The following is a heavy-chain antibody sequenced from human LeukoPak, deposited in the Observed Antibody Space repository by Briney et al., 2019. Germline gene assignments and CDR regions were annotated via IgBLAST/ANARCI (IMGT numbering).Heavy chain of an antibody. CDR3: ARVNYSYGLSPHLDY. CDR2: IYYSGST. V-gene: IGHV4-39*07. D-gene: IGHD5-18*01. CDR1: GGSISSSSYY. J-gene: IGHJ4*02. Sequence: SETLSLTCTVFGGSISSSSYYWGWIRQPPGKGLEWIGSIYYSGSTYYNPSLKSRVTISVDRSKNQFSLKLSSVTAADTAVYYCARVNYSYGLSPHLDYWGQGTLVTVSS.